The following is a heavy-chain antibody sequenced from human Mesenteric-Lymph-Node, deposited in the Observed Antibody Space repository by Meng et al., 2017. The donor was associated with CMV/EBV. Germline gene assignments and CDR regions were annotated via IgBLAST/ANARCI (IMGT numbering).Heavy chain of an antibody. D-gene: IGHD2-21*01. CDR1: GDSISSGSYY. CDR2: IYYSGST. V-gene: IGHV4-61*01. CDR3: ARDNGLGYFDY. Sequence: GSLRLSCAVSGDSISSGSYYWSWIRQPPGKGLEWIGYIYYSGSTNYNPSLKSRVTISVDTSKNQFSLKLSSVTAADTAVYYCARDNGLGYFDYWGQGTLVTVSS. J-gene: IGHJ4*02.